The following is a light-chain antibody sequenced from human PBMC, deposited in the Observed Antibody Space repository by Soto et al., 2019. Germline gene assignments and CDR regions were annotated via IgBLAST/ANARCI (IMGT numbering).Light chain of an antibody. Sequence: IQMTQSPSTLSASVGDRVSITCRASQSISGWLAWYRQKPGKAPKLLIYDASTLESGVPSRFSGSGSGTEFTLTISSLQPDDFATYYCQQYNTYSRTFGQGTKVDIK. CDR3: QQYNTYSRT. CDR2: DAS. CDR1: QSISGW. V-gene: IGKV1-5*01. J-gene: IGKJ1*01.